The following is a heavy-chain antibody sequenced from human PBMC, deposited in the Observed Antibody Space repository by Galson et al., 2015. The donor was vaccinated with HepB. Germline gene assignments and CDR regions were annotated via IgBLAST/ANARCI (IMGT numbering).Heavy chain of an antibody. CDR1: GDSVSSNSAA. Sequence: CAISGDSVSSNSAAWNWIRQSPSRGLEWLGRTYYRSKWYYDYAVSLKSRITIIPDTPKNQFTLQLNSVTPEDTAVYYCTREDWGSGFVWGQGTPVTVSS. J-gene: IGHJ4*02. D-gene: IGHD7-27*01. CDR3: TREDWGSGFV. CDR2: TYYRSKWYY. V-gene: IGHV6-1*01.